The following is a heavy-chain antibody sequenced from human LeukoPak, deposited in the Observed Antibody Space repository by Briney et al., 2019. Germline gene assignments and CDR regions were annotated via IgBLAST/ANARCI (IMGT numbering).Heavy chain of an antibody. V-gene: IGHV3-23*01. J-gene: IGHJ5*02. CDR2: ISESGDST. Sequence: PGGSLRLSCAASGFTFSSYAMNWVRQAPGKGLEWVSAISESGDSTYYADSVKGRFTVSRDNSKNTLYLQMNSLRAEDTAVYYCAKVTYDFWSDLNAWGQGTLVTVSS. CDR3: AKVTYDFWSDLNA. D-gene: IGHD3-3*01. CDR1: GFTFSSYA.